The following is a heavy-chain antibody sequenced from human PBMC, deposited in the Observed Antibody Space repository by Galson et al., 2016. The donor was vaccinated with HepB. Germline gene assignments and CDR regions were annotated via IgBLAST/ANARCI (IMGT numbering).Heavy chain of an antibody. CDR2: ISSDGNNK. CDR3: ANLGEYSSSWYLKYYYYYMDV. V-gene: IGHV3-33*06. J-gene: IGHJ6*03. D-gene: IGHD6-13*01. CDR1: GFTFSSYG. Sequence: SLRLSCAASGFTFSSYGMHWVRQAPGKGLEWVALISSDGNNKSYADSVKGRFTISRDNSKNTLYLQMNSLRAEDTAVYYCANLGEYSSSWYLKYYYYYMDVWGKGTTVTVSS.